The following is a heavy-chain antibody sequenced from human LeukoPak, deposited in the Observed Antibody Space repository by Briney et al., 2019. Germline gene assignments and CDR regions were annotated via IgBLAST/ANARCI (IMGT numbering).Heavy chain of an antibody. J-gene: IGHJ4*02. Sequence: FGPTLVRPTQTLTLTCTFSGFSLSTGGVGVGWIRQPPGKALEWLAVTYWDDDERYSPSLKSRLTITKDTSKNQVVLTMTNMDPVDTATYYCAHSCGGGNSAYFDYWGQGTLVTVSS. D-gene: IGHD4-23*01. V-gene: IGHV2-5*02. CDR3: AHSCGGGNSAYFDY. CDR2: TYWDDDE. CDR1: GFSLSTGGVG.